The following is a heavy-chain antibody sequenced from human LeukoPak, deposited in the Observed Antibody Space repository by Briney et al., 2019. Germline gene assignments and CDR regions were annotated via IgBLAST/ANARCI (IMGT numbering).Heavy chain of an antibody. D-gene: IGHD3-3*01. CDR3: ARGRRGSRLYYDFWSGYPQDY. V-gene: IGHV4-30-4*08. CDR2: IYYSGST. Sequence: SQTLSLTCTVSGGSISSGDYYWSWIRQPPGKGLEWIVYIYYSGSTYYNPSLKSRVTISVDTSKNQFSLKLSSVTAADTAVYYCARGRRGSRLYYDFWSGYPQDYWGQGALVTVSS. CDR1: GGSISSGDYY. J-gene: IGHJ4*02.